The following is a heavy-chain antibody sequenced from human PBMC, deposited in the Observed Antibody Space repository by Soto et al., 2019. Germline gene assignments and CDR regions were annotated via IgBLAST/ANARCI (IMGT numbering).Heavy chain of an antibody. CDR2: IYHSGST. J-gene: IGHJ6*02. Sequence: TSEPLSLTCAVSGGSISSSNWWSWVRQPPGKGLEWIGEIYHSGSTNYNPSLKSRVTIPVDKSKNQFSLKLSSVTAADTAVYYCARLLWQLVQASHYYYYGMDVWGQGTTVTVSS. CDR1: GGSISSSNW. V-gene: IGHV4-4*02. CDR3: ARLLWQLVQASHYYYYGMDV. D-gene: IGHD6-13*01.